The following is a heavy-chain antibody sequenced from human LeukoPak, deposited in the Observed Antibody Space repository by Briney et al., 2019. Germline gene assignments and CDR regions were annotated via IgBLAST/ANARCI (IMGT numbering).Heavy chain of an antibody. CDR2: MNPNSGNT. Sequence: ASVKVSCKASGYTFTTYEIHWVRQATGQGLEWMGWMNPNSGNTGYVQSFQGRVTITRTTSINTAYMELSSLRSEDMAVYYCARGASRSFDYWGQGTLVTVSS. CDR3: ARGASRSFDY. CDR1: GYTFTTYE. V-gene: IGHV1-8*03. J-gene: IGHJ4*02.